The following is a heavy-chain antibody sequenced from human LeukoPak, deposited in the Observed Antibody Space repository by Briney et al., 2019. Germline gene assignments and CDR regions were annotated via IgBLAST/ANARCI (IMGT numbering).Heavy chain of an antibody. J-gene: IGHJ2*01. CDR2: IDPSDSYT. V-gene: IGHV5-10-1*01. CDR1: AYNFANYW. Sequence: GESLKISCKGSAYNFANYWISWVRQMPGKGLEWMGRIDPSDSYTDYSPSFQGHVTLSVDKSINTAYLQWSGLKASDTATYYCARDQSGGSTFRYFDLWGRGTLVTVSS. CDR3: ARDQSGGSTFRYFDL. D-gene: IGHD2/OR15-2a*01.